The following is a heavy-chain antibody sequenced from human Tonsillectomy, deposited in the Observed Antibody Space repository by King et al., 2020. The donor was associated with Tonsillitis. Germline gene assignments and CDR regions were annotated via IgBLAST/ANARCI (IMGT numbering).Heavy chain of an antibody. D-gene: IGHD4-17*01. CDR2: ISSGGHSK. Sequence: VQLVESGGGLVQPGGSLRLSCAASRFTFSDYAMNWVRQAPGKGLEWVSYISSGGHSKYYADSVKGRFTISRDNAKNSLDLQMNSLRAEDTAVYYFAKSTTVTPLDDAFDIWGQGTMVTVAS. J-gene: IGHJ3*02. CDR3: AKSTTVTPLDDAFDI. CDR1: RFTFSDYA. V-gene: IGHV3-48*01.